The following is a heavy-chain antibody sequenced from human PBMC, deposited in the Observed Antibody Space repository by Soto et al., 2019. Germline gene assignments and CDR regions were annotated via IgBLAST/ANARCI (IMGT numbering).Heavy chain of an antibody. J-gene: IGHJ3*02. D-gene: IGHD6-19*01. CDR3: ARLLGGYSSRWYGASDI. Sequence: PGESLKISCKGSGYNFTSYWINWVRQMPGKGLEWMGRIDPGDSYTNYNPSFQGHVTISADKSISTAYLQWSSLKASDTAMYYCARLLGGYSSRWYGASDIWSQATMITVS. V-gene: IGHV5-10-1*01. CDR2: IDPGDSYT. CDR1: GYNFTSYW.